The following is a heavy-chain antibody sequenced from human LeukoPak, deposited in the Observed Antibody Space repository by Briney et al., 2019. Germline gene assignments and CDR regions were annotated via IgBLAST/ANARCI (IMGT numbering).Heavy chain of an antibody. CDR2: IYYSGST. V-gene: IGHV4-39*01. D-gene: IGHD3-22*01. Sequence: SETLSLTCTVSGDSISSSNYFWGWICQPPGKGLEWIGSIYYSGSTYYNPSLKSRVTISVDTSKNQFSLKLSSVTAADTAVYYCARHRPYYYDSSGLQNWGQGTLVTVSS. CDR3: ARHRPYYYDSSGLQN. J-gene: IGHJ4*02. CDR1: GDSISSSNYF.